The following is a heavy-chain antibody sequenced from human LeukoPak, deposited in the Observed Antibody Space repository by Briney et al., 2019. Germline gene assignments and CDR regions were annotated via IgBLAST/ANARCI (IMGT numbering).Heavy chain of an antibody. J-gene: IGHJ4*02. CDR3: ARDLRYYDFWSGYTFDY. V-gene: IGHV3-7*01. D-gene: IGHD3-3*01. CDR1: GFTFSSYW. CDR2: IKQDGSEK. Sequence: GGSLRLSCAASGFTFSSYWMSRVRQAPGKGLEWVANIKQDGSEKYYVDSVKGRFTISRDNAKNSLYLQMNSLRAEDTAVYYCARDLRYYDFWSGYTFDYWGQGTLVTVSS.